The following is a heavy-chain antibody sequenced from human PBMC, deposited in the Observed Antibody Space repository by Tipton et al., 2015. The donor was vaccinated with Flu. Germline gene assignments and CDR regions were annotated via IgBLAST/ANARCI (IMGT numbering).Heavy chain of an antibody. J-gene: IGHJ4*02. CDR3: ARRYCTSGGACYYLDY. V-gene: IGHV4-38-2*01. CDR2: ISHSRIT. D-gene: IGHD2-21*02. Sequence: GLVKPSQTLSLTCGVSGYFISSDYFWGWIRLAPGRGLEWIAYISHSRITNYNPSLKSRATMSVDTSKNQFSLNLTSVTAADTAVYYCARRYCTSGGACYYLDYWGQGTPVIVSS. CDR1: GYFISSDYF.